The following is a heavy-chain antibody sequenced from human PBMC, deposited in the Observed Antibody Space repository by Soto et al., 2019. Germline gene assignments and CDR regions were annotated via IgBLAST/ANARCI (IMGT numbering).Heavy chain of an antibody. Sequence: PGGSLRLSCAASGFTFSNAWMSWVLQAPGKRLEWVGRIKSKTDGGTTDYAAPVKGRSTISRDDSKNTLYLQMNSLKTEDTAVYYCTTVRGSYDPWFDPWGQGTLVTVSS. J-gene: IGHJ5*02. D-gene: IGHD1-26*01. V-gene: IGHV3-15*01. CDR1: GFTFSNAW. CDR3: TTVRGSYDPWFDP. CDR2: IKSKTDGGTT.